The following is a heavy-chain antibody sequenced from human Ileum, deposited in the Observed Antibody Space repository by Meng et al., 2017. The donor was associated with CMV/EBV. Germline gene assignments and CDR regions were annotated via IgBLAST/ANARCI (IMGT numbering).Heavy chain of an antibody. J-gene: IGHJ3*02. V-gene: IGHV4-59*01. Sequence: SETLSLTCTVSGGSIGSYYWSWIRQPPGKGLEWIGYIYYSGSTNYNPSLKSRVTISVDTSKNQFSLKLSSVTAADTAVYYCARVKSSSWIDAFDIWGQGTMVTVSS. CDR1: GGSIGSYY. D-gene: IGHD6-13*01. CDR3: ARVKSSSWIDAFDI. CDR2: IYYSGST.